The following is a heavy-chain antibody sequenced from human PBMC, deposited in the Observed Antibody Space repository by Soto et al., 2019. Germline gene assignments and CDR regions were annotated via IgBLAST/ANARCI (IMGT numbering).Heavy chain of an antibody. CDR3: AREGVAAPYYYYGMDV. Sequence: SETLSLTCTVSGDSIRSYYWSWIRQPPGKGLEWIGYISYTGSTHYNPSLKSRVTISADTSKNQFSLKLSSVTTADTALCYCAREGVAAPYYYYGMDVWGQGSTVTVSS. J-gene: IGHJ6*02. CDR2: ISYTGST. D-gene: IGHD2-15*01. CDR1: GDSIRSYY. V-gene: IGHV4-59*01.